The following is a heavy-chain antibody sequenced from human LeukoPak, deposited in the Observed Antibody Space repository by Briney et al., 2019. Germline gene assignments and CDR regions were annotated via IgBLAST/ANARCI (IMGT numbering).Heavy chain of an antibody. Sequence: PGRSLRLSCAASGFTFSSYAMHWVRQAPGKGLEWVAVISYDGSNKYYADSVKGRFTISRDNSKNTLYLQMSSLRAEDTAVYYCARAQSIAVAAMDVWGQGTTVTVSS. CDR3: ARAQSIAVAAMDV. D-gene: IGHD6-19*01. J-gene: IGHJ6*02. V-gene: IGHV3-30-3*01. CDR2: ISYDGSNK. CDR1: GFTFSSYA.